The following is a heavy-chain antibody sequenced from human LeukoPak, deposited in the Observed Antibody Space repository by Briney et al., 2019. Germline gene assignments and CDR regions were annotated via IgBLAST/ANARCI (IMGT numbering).Heavy chain of an antibody. CDR3: ARMVPEYSSSWDGLFDY. CDR1: AGSSSSSSYY. Sequence: SETLSLTCTVSAGSSSSSSYYWGSIRQPPGKGLGWIGSIYYSGSTYYNPSLKSRVTISVDTSKIQFALKLSSVAAADTAVYYCARMVPEYSSSWDGLFDYWGQGTLVTVSS. J-gene: IGHJ4*02. V-gene: IGHV4-39*01. CDR2: IYYSGST. D-gene: IGHD6-13*01.